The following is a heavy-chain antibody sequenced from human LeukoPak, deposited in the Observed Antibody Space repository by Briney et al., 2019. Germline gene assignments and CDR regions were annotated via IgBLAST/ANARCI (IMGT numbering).Heavy chain of an antibody. Sequence: PGGSLRLSCAASGFTLCIYGVRSVRPALGEGVGWVALISYDVSNKYYTDSVKSRFTISRDNSQNTLYLQMTSLRPEDTAVYYCARGGEPPTGLGFGYFDSWGQRNLVTVSS. CDR3: ARGGEPPTGLGFGYFDS. CDR1: GFTLCIYG. CDR2: ISYDVSNK. V-gene: IGHV3-30*03. D-gene: IGHD3-16*01. J-gene: IGHJ4*02.